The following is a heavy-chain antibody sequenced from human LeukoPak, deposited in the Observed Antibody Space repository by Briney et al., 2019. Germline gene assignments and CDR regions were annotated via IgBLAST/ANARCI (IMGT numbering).Heavy chain of an antibody. Sequence: GGSLRLSCAASGFTFSSYAMHWVRQAPGKGLEWVAVISYDGSNKYYADSVKGRFTISRDNSKNTLYLQMNSLRAEDTAVYYCAKVGYSSGWYGDGDDYWGQGTLVTVSS. D-gene: IGHD6-19*01. CDR2: ISYDGSNK. CDR3: AKVGYSSGWYGDGDDY. CDR1: GFTFSSYA. V-gene: IGHV3-30-3*01. J-gene: IGHJ4*02.